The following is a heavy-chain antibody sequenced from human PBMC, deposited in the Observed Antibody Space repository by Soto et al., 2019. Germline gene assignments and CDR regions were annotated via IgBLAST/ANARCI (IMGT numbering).Heavy chain of an antibody. V-gene: IGHV4-59*01. J-gene: IGHJ5*02. CDR2: IYYSGST. CDR3: ARSLSPTDLNYSDSRDYYNWFDP. D-gene: IGHD3-22*01. CDR1: GGSISSYY. Sequence: NPSETLSLTCTVSGGSISSYYWSWIRQPPGKGLEWIGYIYYSGSTNYNPSLKSRVTISVDTSKNQFSLKLSSVTAADTAVYYCARSLSPTDLNYSDSRDYYNWFDPWGQGTLVTVS.